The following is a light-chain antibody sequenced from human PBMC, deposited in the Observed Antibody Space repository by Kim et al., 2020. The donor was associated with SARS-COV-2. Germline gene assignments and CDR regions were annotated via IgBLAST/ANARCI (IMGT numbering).Light chain of an antibody. J-gene: IGKJ4*01. Sequence: FLCPREKATLSCRASQSVSSYLAWYQQKPGQAPRLLIYDASNRANGIPARFSGSGSGTDFTLTISSLEPEDFAVYYCQQRSNWLTFGGGTKVDIK. CDR3: QQRSNWLT. V-gene: IGKV3-11*01. CDR1: QSVSSY. CDR2: DAS.